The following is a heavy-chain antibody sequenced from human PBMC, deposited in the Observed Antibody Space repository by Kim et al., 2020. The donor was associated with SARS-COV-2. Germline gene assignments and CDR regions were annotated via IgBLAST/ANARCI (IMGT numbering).Heavy chain of an antibody. J-gene: IGHJ6*02. CDR3: ARAKRSGYDYYYYYGMDV. D-gene: IGHD5-12*01. V-gene: IGHV3-21*01. CDR2: ISSSSSYI. Sequence: GGSLRLSCAASGFTFSSYSMNWVRQAPGKGLEWVSSISSSSSYIYYADSVKGRFTISRDNAKNSLYLQMNSLRAEDTAVYYCARAKRSGYDYYYYYGMDVWGQGTTVTVS. CDR1: GFTFSSYS.